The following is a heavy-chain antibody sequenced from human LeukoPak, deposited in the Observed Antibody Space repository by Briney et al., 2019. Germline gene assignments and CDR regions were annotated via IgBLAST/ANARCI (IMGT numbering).Heavy chain of an antibody. V-gene: IGHV3-30-3*01. J-gene: IGHJ3*02. Sequence: GRSLRLSCAASGFTFSNYAMHWVRQAPGKGLEWVAVISYDGSNKYYADSVKGRFTISRDNSKNTLYLQMNSLRAEDTAVYYCAKAPYSYESSGYYPDAFDIWGKGQMVTVS. CDR3: AKAPYSYESSGYYPDAFDI. D-gene: IGHD3-22*01. CDR2: ISYDGSNK. CDR1: GFTFSNYA.